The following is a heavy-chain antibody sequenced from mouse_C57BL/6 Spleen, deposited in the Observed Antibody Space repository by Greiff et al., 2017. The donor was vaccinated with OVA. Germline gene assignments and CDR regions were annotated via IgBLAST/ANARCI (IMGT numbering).Heavy chain of an antibody. Sequence: QVQLQQPGAELVKPGASVKMSCKASGYTFTSYWITWVKQRPGQGLEWIGEIYPGSGITNYNGKFKGKATLTVDTSSSTAYMQLSSLTSEDSAVYYCARAHGSSYVDYWGQGTTLTVSS. D-gene: IGHD1-1*01. CDR1: GYTFTSYW. J-gene: IGHJ2*01. V-gene: IGHV1-55*01. CDR2: IYPGSGIT. CDR3: ARAHGSSYVDY.